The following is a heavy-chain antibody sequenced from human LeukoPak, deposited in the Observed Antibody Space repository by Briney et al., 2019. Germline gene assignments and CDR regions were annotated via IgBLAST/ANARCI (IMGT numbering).Heavy chain of an antibody. V-gene: IGHV4-34*01. Sequence: SETLSLTCAVYGGSFSGYYWSSIRQPPGKGLEWIGEINHSGSTNYNPSLKSRVTISVDTSKNQFSLKLSSVTAADTAVYYCASQDYWGQGTLVTVSS. CDR3: ASQDY. CDR1: GGSFSGYY. CDR2: INHSGST. J-gene: IGHJ4*02.